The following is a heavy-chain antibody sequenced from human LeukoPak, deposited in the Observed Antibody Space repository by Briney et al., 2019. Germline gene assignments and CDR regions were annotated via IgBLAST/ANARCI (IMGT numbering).Heavy chain of an antibody. J-gene: IGHJ4*02. D-gene: IGHD6-25*01. CDR1: GFTFSSYA. CDR2: VSGGGTVT. CDR3: MNRGSDYAVY. V-gene: IGHV3-23*01. Sequence: GGSLRLSCAASGFTFSSYAMSWVRQAPGKGLEWVSVVSGGGTVTYYADSVKGRFTISRDNSKNTLSLQLNSLRLEDTAVYYCMNRGSDYAVYWGQGTLVTVSS.